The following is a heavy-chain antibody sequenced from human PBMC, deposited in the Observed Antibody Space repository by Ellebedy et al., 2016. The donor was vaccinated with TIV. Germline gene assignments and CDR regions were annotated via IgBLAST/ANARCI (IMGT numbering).Heavy chain of an antibody. CDR2: IYYSGST. Sequence: SETLSLXXTVSGGSISSGGYYWSWIRQHPGKGLEWIGYIYYSGSTYYNPSLKSRVTISVDTSKNQFSLKLSSVTAADTAVYYCARFPVELSFLSGYFDYWGQGTLVTASS. CDR3: ARFPVELSFLSGYFDY. V-gene: IGHV4-31*03. D-gene: IGHD3-16*02. J-gene: IGHJ4*02. CDR1: GGSISSGGYY.